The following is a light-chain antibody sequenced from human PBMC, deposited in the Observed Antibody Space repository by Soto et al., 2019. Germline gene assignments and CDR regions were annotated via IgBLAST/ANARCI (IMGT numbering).Light chain of an antibody. V-gene: IGKV1-27*01. CDR1: RGIGNY. CDR3: QQYNSYLT. CDR2: AAS. Sequence: DIQVTQSPSSLSASVGDTVTITCRASRGIGNYLAWYQQKPGKVPNLLIYAASALQSGVSSRFSGSGSGTAFTLTISSLQPDDFATYYCQQYNSYLTFGQGTKVDI. J-gene: IGKJ1*01.